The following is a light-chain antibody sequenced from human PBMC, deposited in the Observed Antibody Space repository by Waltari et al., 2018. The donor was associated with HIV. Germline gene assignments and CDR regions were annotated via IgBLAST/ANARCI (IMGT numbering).Light chain of an antibody. CDR2: KAS. J-gene: IGKJ1*01. CDR1: QSISSW. Sequence: DIQMTQSPSTLSASVGERVTITCRASQSISSWLAWYQQKPGKAPKILIYKASSLESGVPSRFSGSGSGTEFTLTISSLQPDDFATYHCQQYNSYPWTFGQGTKVEI. CDR3: QQYNSYPWT. V-gene: IGKV1-5*03.